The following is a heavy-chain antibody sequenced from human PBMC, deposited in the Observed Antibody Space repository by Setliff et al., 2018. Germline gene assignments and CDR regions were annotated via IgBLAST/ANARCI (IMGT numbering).Heavy chain of an antibody. V-gene: IGHV4-4*07. CDR2: IYTSGST. D-gene: IGHD3-10*01. Sequence: SETLSLTCRVPGGSVSTFYWSWIRQPAGKGLEWIGHIYTSGSTNYNPSLKSRVTISVDTSKNQFSLKLSSVTAADTAVYYCAGSQGSGGYYSNSPYYFHYWGQGTLVTVSS. CDR1: GGSVSTFY. CDR3: AGSQGSGGYYSNSPYYFHY. J-gene: IGHJ4*02.